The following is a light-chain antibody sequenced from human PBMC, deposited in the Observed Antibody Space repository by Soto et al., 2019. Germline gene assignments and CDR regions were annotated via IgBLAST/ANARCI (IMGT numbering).Light chain of an antibody. CDR3: QQYYNWPYT. J-gene: IGKJ2*01. CDR1: QSVTSN. Sequence: EIVMTQSPATLSVSPGEGATLSCRASQSVTSNLAWYQQQPGQAPRLLIYGTSTRATGIPARLSVSGSGTEFNLTISSLQSEDVAVYYCQQYYNWPYTFGQGTKLEIK. CDR2: GTS. V-gene: IGKV3-15*01.